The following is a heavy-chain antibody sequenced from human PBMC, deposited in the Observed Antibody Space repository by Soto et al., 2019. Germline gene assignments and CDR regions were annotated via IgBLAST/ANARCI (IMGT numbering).Heavy chain of an antibody. CDR2: INPSGGST. CDR3: ARDRPGYFNPYGGSEPDTYYDFWSGNYPNRLDP. D-gene: IGHD3-3*01. J-gene: IGHJ5*02. CDR1: GYTFTSYY. Sequence: SVKVSCKASGYTFTSYYMHWVRQAPGQGLEWMGIINPSGGSTSYAQKFQGRVTMTRDTSTSTVYMELSSLRSEDTAVYYCARDRPGYFNPYGGSEPDTYYDFWSGNYPNRLDPWGQG. V-gene: IGHV1-46*01.